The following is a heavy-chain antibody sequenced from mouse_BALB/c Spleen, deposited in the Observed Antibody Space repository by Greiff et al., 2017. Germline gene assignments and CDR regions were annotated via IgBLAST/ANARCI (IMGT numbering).Heavy chain of an antibody. CDR1: GYSITSGYY. V-gene: IGHV3-6*02. D-gene: IGHD2-14*01. J-gene: IGHJ2*01. CDR2: ISYDGSN. Sequence: EVKLQESGPGLVKPSQSLSLTCSVTGYSITSGYYWNWIRQFPGNKLEWMGYISYDGSNNYNPSLKNRISITRDTSKNQFFLKLNSVTTEDTATYYCARYYRYDGNYWGQGTTLTVSS. CDR3: ARYYRYDGNY.